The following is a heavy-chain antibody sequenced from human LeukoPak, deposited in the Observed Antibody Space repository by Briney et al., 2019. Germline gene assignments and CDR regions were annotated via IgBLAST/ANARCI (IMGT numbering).Heavy chain of an antibody. V-gene: IGHV3-23*01. Sequence: PGGSLTLSCAASGFTFRSYSMTWVRQAPGKGLERVSAISGGGDYTYYADSVKGRFTISRDNSKNTLYLQMNSLRGEDTAVYYCAKSSSGSRYYGMDVWGQGTTVTVSS. CDR3: AKSSSGSRYYGMDV. J-gene: IGHJ6*02. CDR1: GFTFRSYS. D-gene: IGHD3-22*01. CDR2: ISGGGDYT.